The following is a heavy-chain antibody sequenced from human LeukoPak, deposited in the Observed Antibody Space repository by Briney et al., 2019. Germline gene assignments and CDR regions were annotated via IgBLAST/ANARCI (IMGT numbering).Heavy chain of an antibody. CDR1: GFTFTTYW. J-gene: IGHJ4*02. CDR3: VRRKANSDGEFDY. CDR2: IKPDGSEK. D-gene: IGHD3-10*01. V-gene: IGHV3-7*01. Sequence: GGSLRLSCAPSGFTFTTYWMSWVRQAPGKGLEWLANIKPDGSEKSYVDSVRGRFTISRDNAKNSLYLEMNSLRAEDTAVYYCVRRKANSDGEFDYWGQGTLVTVSS.